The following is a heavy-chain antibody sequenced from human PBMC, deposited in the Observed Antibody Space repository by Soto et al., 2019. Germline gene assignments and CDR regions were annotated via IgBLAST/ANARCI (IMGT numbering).Heavy chain of an antibody. CDR3: ARRVGVAPVCDAYDL. Sequence: QVQLVQSGAEVKKPGASVKVSCKASGYTFTIYGMSWMRQAPGQGLEWMGWISADTVRTNYAQKFQGRVTMTTDTARSTAYMGLRSLRSAVTAVYYCARRVGVAPVCDAYDLWGQGPLVTVSS. CDR1: GYTFTIYG. CDR2: ISADTVRT. V-gene: IGHV1-18*01. D-gene: IGHD2-15*01. J-gene: IGHJ3*01.